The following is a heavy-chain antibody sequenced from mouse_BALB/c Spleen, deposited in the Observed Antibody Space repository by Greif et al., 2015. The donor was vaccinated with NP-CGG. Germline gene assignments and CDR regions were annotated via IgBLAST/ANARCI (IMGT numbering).Heavy chain of an antibody. V-gene: IGHV1-4*02. CDR1: GYTFTSYT. CDR2: INPSSGYT. Sequence: LQESAAELARPGASVKMSCRASGYTFTSYTMHWVKQRPGQGLEWIGYINPSSGYTEYNQKFKDKTTLTADKSSSTAYMQLSSLTSEDSAVYYCARGDYDGDAMDYWGQGTSVTVSS. J-gene: IGHJ4*01. CDR3: ARGDYDGDAMDY. D-gene: IGHD2-4*01.